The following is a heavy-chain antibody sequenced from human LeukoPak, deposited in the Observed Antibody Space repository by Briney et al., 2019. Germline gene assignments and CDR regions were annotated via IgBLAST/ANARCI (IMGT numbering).Heavy chain of an antibody. J-gene: IGHJ4*02. CDR3: ARVLWFGELSPGY. CDR1: GYTFTSYD. D-gene: IGHD3-10*01. Sequence: ASVKVSCKASGYTFTSYDINWVRQAAGQGGEGMGWMNPNSGNTGYAQKFQGRVTMTRNTSISTAYLELSSLRSDDTAVYYCARVLWFGELSPGYWGQGTLVTVSS. CDR2: MNPNSGNT. V-gene: IGHV1-8*01.